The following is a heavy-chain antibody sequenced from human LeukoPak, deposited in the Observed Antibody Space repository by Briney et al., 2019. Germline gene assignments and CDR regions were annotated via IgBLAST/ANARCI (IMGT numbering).Heavy chain of an antibody. V-gene: IGHV1-69*05. Sequence: SVKVSCKASGGTFSSYAISWVRQAPGQGLEWMGGIIPIFGTANYAQKFQGRVTITTDESTSTAYMELSSLRSEDTAVYYCARSDRFTVTWFDPWAREPWSPSPQ. CDR2: IIPIFGTA. CDR1: GGTFSSYA. D-gene: IGHD4-11*01. CDR3: ARSDRFTVTWFDP. J-gene: IGHJ5*02.